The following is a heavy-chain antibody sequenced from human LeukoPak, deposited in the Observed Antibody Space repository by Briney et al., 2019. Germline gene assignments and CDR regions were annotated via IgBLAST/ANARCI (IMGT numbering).Heavy chain of an antibody. D-gene: IGHD3-10*01. J-gene: IGHJ4*02. CDR3: ARHRYYYGSGSLAYFDY. Sequence: SETLSPTRTVSAGSISSHYWSSTRQPPAQRLESIAYTYYGGSTNYNPSLKSRVTISVDTSKNQFSLKLSSVTAADTAVYYCARHRYYYGSGSLAYFDYWGQGTLVTVSS. CDR1: AGSISSHY. CDR2: TYYGGST. V-gene: IGHV4-59*08.